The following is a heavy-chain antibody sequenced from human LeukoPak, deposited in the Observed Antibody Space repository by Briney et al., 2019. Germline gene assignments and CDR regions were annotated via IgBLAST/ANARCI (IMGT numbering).Heavy chain of an antibody. J-gene: IGHJ4*02. Sequence: SETLSLTCAVYGGSFSGYYWSWIRKPPGKGLEWIGEINHSGSSNYNPSLKSRVTISVDTSKNQFSLKLSSVTAADTAVYYCTGSWYYFDYWGQGTLVTVSS. CDR3: TGSWYYFDY. CDR2: INHSGSS. V-gene: IGHV4-34*01. D-gene: IGHD1-26*01. CDR1: GGSFSGYY.